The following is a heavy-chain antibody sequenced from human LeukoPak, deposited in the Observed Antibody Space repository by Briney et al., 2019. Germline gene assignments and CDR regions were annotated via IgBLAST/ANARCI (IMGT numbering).Heavy chain of an antibody. V-gene: IGHV4-59*01. CDR1: GGSISSYY. D-gene: IGHD6-13*01. J-gene: IGHJ6*02. CDR2: IYYSGST. CDR3: ARDRMAAAGNYYYYGMDV. Sequence: SETLSLTCTVSGGSISSYYWSWIRQPPGKGLEWIGYIYYSGSTNYNPSLKSRVTISVDTSKNQFSLKLTSVTAADTAVYYCARDRMAAAGNYYYYGMDVWGQGTTVTVAS.